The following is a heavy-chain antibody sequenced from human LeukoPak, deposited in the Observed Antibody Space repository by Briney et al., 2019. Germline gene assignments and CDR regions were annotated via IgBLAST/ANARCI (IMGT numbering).Heavy chain of an antibody. J-gene: IGHJ5*02. Sequence: GASVKVSCKASGYTFTGYYMHWVRQAPGQGLEWMGWINPNSGGTNYAQKFQGRVTMTRDTSISTAYMELSRLRSDDTAVYYCARVFYYDSSGYWYNWFDPWGQGTLVTVSS. D-gene: IGHD3-22*01. V-gene: IGHV1-2*02. CDR3: ARVFYYDSSGYWYNWFDP. CDR1: GYTFTGYY. CDR2: INPNSGGT.